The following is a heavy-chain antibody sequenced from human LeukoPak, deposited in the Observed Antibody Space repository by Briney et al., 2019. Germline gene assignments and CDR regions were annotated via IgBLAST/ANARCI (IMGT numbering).Heavy chain of an antibody. CDR2: ISGSGGST. J-gene: IGHJ4*02. Sequence: GESLRLSCAASGFTFSSYAMSWVRQAPGKGLEWVSAISGSGGSTYYADSVKGRFTISRDNSENTLYLQMNSLRAEDTAVYYCAKDSMIVVVITMGYFDYWGQGTLVTVSS. D-gene: IGHD3-22*01. CDR1: GFTFSSYA. CDR3: AKDSMIVVVITMGYFDY. V-gene: IGHV3-23*01.